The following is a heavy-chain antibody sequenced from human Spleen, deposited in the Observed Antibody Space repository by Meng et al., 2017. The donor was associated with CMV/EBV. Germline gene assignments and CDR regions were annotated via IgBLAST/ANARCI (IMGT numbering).Heavy chain of an antibody. D-gene: IGHD1-26*01. J-gene: IGHJ5*02. Sequence: EVVLGESGGGLVQPGGSLSLSCAASGFTFSSYWMHWVRQAPGKGLVWVSRINSDGSSTSYADSVKGRFTISRDNAKNTLYLQMNSLRAEDTAVYYCARDRAVGATMFDPWGQGTLVTVSS. CDR1: GFTFSSYW. CDR2: INSDGSST. CDR3: ARDRAVGATMFDP. V-gene: IGHV3-74*01.